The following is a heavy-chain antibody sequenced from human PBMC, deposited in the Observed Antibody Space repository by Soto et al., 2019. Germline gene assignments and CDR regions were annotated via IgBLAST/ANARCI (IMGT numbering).Heavy chain of an antibody. V-gene: IGHV4-59*01. CDR3: ARDPGSWYFDS. Sequence: SETLSLTCTVTGGSISSYYWSWIRQPPGKGLELIGYVYYSGSTNYNPSLRSRVNISVDTSKNQLSLKMSSVTAADTAVYYCARDPGSWYFDSWGQGILVTVSS. CDR1: GGSISSYY. J-gene: IGHJ4*02. CDR2: VYYSGST. D-gene: IGHD3-10*01.